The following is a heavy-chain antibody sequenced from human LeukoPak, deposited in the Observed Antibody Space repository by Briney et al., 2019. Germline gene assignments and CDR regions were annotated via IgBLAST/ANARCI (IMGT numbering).Heavy chain of an antibody. CDR2: INWNGGST. Sequence: GGSLRLSCAASGFTFDDYGLSWVRRAPGKGLEWVSTINWNGGSTGYADSVKGRFTISRDNAKNSLYLQMNSLRAEDTALYYCARVSDISVAAYFDYWGQGTLVTVSS. V-gene: IGHV3-20*04. D-gene: IGHD6-19*01. CDR1: GFTFDDYG. J-gene: IGHJ4*02. CDR3: ARVSDISVAAYFDY.